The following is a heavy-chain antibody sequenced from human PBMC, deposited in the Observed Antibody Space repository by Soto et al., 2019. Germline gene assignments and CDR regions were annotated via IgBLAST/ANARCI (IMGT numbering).Heavy chain of an antibody. CDR3: ARDVNSYYAPGSLLGYFDY. J-gene: IGHJ4*02. CDR2: TNPNNGST. Sequence: QVQLVQSGAEVKKPGASVKVSCKVSGDTFIAHYIHWVRQAPGKGLEWIGWTNPNNGSTKYAQKFQGRVTMTRDTSITTVYVELSSLRSDDTAVYFCARDVNSYYAPGSLLGYFDYWGQGTLVTISS. D-gene: IGHD3-10*01. CDR1: GDTFIAHY. V-gene: IGHV1-2*02.